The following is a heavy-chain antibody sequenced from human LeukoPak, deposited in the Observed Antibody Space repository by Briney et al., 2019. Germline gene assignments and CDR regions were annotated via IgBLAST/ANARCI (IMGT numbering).Heavy chain of an antibody. CDR3: ARGSSSAFDI. CDR2: IKHDGSEK. Sequence: QPGGSLRLSCAASGLTFSNYWMNWVRQAPGKGLEWVANIKHDGSEKYYVDSVKGQFTISRDNAKNSLYLQMNSLGAEDTAVYYCARGSSSAFDIWGQGTMVTVSS. CDR1: GLTFSNYW. V-gene: IGHV3-7*01. D-gene: IGHD3-10*01. J-gene: IGHJ3*02.